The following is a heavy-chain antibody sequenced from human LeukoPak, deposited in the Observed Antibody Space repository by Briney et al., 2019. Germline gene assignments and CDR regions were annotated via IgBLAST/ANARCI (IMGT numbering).Heavy chain of an antibody. J-gene: IGHJ6*02. CDR1: GFTFSSYS. V-gene: IGHV3-48*01. CDR2: ISSSSSTI. D-gene: IGHD2-8*01. CDR3: ARDLRGLLMVYGMDV. Sequence: PGGSLRLSCAASGFTFSSYSMNWVRQAPGKGLEWVSYISSSSSTIYYADSVKGRFTISRDNAKNSLYLQMNSLRAEDTAVYYCARDLRGLLMVYGMDVWGQGTTVTVSS.